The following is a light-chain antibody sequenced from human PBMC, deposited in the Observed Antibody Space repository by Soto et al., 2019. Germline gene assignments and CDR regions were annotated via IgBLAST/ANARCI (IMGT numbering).Light chain of an antibody. CDR1: QGISTY. V-gene: IGKV1-39*01. Sequence: DIQMTQSPSSLSASVGDRVTITCRASQGISTYLNWYQQRPGKAPKLLIYAASSLQSGVPSRFSGSGSETHFTLTISSLQPEDFATYSCQQSYSTTWTFGQGTRLEI. CDR2: AAS. J-gene: IGKJ5*01. CDR3: QQSYSTTWT.